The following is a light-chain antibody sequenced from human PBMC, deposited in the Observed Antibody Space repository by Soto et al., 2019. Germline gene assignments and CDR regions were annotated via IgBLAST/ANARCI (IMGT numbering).Light chain of an antibody. Sequence: SYELTQPPSVSVSPGQTASITCSGDELGDKYVCWYQQKAGQSPVLVIYKDRKRPSGIPERFSGFNSGNTATLTISGTQPIDEADYYCQAWDSATGVFDGGTKLTVL. CDR1: ELGDKY. J-gene: IGLJ3*02. CDR3: QAWDSATGV. CDR2: KDR. V-gene: IGLV3-1*01.